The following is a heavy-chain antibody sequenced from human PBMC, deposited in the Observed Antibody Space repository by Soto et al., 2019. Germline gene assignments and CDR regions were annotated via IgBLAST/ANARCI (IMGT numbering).Heavy chain of an antibody. J-gene: IGHJ4*02. CDR3: ARGRWLDPN. V-gene: IGHV4-34*01. Sequence: PSLTLPLTCAVYGGHFSGYYWSWIRQPPGKGLEWIGEISHSGSTSYNPSLKSRVTISTDTSKNQFSLKLTSLTDADTAVYYCARGRWLDPNWGQGTLVTVSS. CDR1: GGHFSGYY. CDR2: ISHSGST. D-gene: IGHD6-19*01.